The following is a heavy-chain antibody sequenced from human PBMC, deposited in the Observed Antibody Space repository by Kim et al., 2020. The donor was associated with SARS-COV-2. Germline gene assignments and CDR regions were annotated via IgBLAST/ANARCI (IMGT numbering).Heavy chain of an antibody. V-gene: IGHV3-30-3*01. CDR2: ISYDGSNK. Sequence: GGSLRLSCAASGFTFSSYAMHWVRQAPGKGLEWVAVISYDGSNKYYADSVKGRFTISRDNSKNTLYLQMNSLRAEDTAVYYCARSLGLNWNYEFDYWVQG. D-gene: IGHD1-7*01. CDR1: GFTFSSYA. CDR3: ARSLGLNWNYEFDY. J-gene: IGHJ4*02.